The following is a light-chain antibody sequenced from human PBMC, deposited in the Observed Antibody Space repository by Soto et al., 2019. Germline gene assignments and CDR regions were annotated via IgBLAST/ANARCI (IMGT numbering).Light chain of an antibody. CDR1: QGIRNE. V-gene: IGKV1-17*01. J-gene: IGKJ1*01. CDR2: AAS. Sequence: DIQMTQSPSSLSASVGDRVTITCRASQGIRNELGWYQHKPGKAPRRLISAASTLQSGVPSRFSGSGSGTELTRTITSLQPEDFATYYCLQHNSYPWTFGQGTNVDIK. CDR3: LQHNSYPWT.